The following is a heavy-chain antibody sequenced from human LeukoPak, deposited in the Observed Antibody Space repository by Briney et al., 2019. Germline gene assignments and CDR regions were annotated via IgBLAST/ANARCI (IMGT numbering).Heavy chain of an antibody. D-gene: IGHD2-2*01. CDR2: IIPIFGTA. Sequence: SVKVSCTASGGTFSSYAISWVRQAPGQGLEWMGGIIPIFGTANYAQKFQGRVTITADESTSTAYMELGSLRSEDTAVYYCARDRRDCSSTSCFSMFYGMDVWGQGTTVTVSS. J-gene: IGHJ6*02. V-gene: IGHV1-69*13. CDR1: GGTFSSYA. CDR3: ARDRRDCSSTSCFSMFYGMDV.